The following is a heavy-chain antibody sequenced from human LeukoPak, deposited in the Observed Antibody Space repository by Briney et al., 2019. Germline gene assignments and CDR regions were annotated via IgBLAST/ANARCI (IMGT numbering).Heavy chain of an antibody. CDR1: GYSFTDYY. D-gene: IGHD3-3*01. Sequence: GASVKVSCKTSGYSFTDYYIHWVRQAPGQGLEWMGWINTKSGRTSSARKFQGRVTMTRDPSITTVYMDMAWLTSDDTAIYFCARVDFIDAGPYLIGPWGQGTLVTVSS. CDR2: INTKSGRT. V-gene: IGHV1-2*02. CDR3: ARVDFIDAGPYLIGP. J-gene: IGHJ5*02.